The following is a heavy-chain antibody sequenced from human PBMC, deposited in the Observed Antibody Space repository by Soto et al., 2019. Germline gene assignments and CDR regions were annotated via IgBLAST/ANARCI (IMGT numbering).Heavy chain of an antibody. Sequence: ASVKVSCKASGYTFTSYGISWVRQAPGQGLEWMGWISAYNGNTNYAQKLQGRVTMTTDTSTSTAYMELRSLRSDDTAVYYCARAFRGYCSGGSCYSDYYYYGMDVWG. CDR2: ISAYNGNT. V-gene: IGHV1-18*04. CDR3: ARAFRGYCSGGSCYSDYYYYGMDV. CDR1: GYTFTSYG. J-gene: IGHJ6*02. D-gene: IGHD2-15*01.